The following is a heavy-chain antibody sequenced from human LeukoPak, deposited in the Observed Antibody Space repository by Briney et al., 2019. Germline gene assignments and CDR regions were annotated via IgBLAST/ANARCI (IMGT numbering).Heavy chain of an antibody. V-gene: IGHV4-34*01. CDR2: INHSGST. CDR3: ARGPISCSGGSCYYYGMDV. J-gene: IGHJ6*02. CDR1: GGSFSGYY. D-gene: IGHD2-15*01. Sequence: SETLSLTCAVYGGSFSGYYWSWIRQPPGKGLEWIGEINHSGSTNCNPSLKSRVTISVDTSKNQFSLKLSSVTAADTAVYYCARGPISCSGGSCYYYGMDVWGQGTTVTVSS.